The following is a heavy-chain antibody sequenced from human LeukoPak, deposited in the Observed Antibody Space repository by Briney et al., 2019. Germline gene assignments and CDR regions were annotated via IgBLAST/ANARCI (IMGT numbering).Heavy chain of an antibody. CDR2: VYTSGTT. V-gene: IGHV4-4*07. J-gene: IGHJ5*02. CDR1: GGSISTYS. Sequence: SETLSLTCSVSGGSISTYSWSWIRQPAGKGLEWIGRVYTSGTTNYHPSLKSRVTMSVDTSKNQFSLKLSSVTAADTAVYYCAGDTAPPYCTGDSCTPDNWFDRWGRGTLVTVSS. D-gene: IGHD2-15*01. CDR3: AGDTAPPYCTGDSCTPDNWFDR.